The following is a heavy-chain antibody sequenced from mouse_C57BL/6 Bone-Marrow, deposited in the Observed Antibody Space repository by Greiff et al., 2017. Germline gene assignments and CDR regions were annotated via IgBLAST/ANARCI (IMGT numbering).Heavy chain of an antibody. V-gene: IGHV1-81*01. CDR1: GYTFTSYG. CDR3: ARRGDLPWFAY. D-gene: IGHD3-3*01. Sequence: QVQLQQSGAELARPGASVKLSCKASGYTFTSYGISWVKQRTGQGLEWMGVIYPRSGNTYYNEKFKGKATLTADKSSSTAYMELRSLTSEDSAVYFCARRGDLPWFAYWGQGTLVTVSA. CDR2: IYPRSGNT. J-gene: IGHJ3*01.